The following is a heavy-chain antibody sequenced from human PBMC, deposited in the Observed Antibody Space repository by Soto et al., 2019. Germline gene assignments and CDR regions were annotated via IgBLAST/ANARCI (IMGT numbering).Heavy chain of an antibody. Sequence: QVQLVQSGAEVKKPGASVKVSCKASGYTFTSYDINWVRQATGQGLEYLGWMNPNSGNTGYVQKFQGRVTMTRDTSISTAYRELSSLRSEDTAVYFCARGVKYVAYSRWFYPWGQGTLVTVSS. J-gene: IGHJ5*02. V-gene: IGHV1-8*01. CDR1: GYTFTSYD. CDR2: MNPNSGNT. CDR3: ARGVKYVAYSRWFYP. D-gene: IGHD2-15*01.